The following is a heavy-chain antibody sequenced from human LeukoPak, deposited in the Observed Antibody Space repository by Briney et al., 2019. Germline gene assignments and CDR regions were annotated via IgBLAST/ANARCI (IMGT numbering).Heavy chain of an antibody. Sequence: PGGSLRLSCAASGFTFNYYWMHWVRQAPGKGLVWVSRINHDGSSTTSADSVKGRFTISRDNAKNTLYLQMDSLRAEDTAIYCCARAPYSSGRNYYFDYWGQGTLVTVSS. CDR1: GFTFNYYW. CDR3: ARAPYSSGRNYYFDY. CDR2: INHDGSST. J-gene: IGHJ4*02. D-gene: IGHD3-22*01. V-gene: IGHV3-74*01.